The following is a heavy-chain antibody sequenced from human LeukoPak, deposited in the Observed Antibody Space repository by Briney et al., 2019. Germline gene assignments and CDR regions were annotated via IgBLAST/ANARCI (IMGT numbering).Heavy chain of an antibody. CDR2: ISTYNGNT. Sequence: ASVKVSCKASGGTFSSYAISWVRQAPGQGLEWLGWISTYNGNTNYAQNLQGRVTVTTDTSTSTAYMELRSLRSDDTAVYYCARDRYGQLWDGLDVWGQGTTVTVSS. CDR1: GGTFSSYA. CDR3: ARDRYGQLWDGLDV. D-gene: IGHD4-17*01. V-gene: IGHV1-18*01. J-gene: IGHJ6*02.